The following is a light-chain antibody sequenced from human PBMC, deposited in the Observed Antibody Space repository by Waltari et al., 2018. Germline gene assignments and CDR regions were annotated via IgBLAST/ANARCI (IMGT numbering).Light chain of an antibody. CDR1: SSDVAGYNY. CDR2: DVN. V-gene: IGLV2-14*03. J-gene: IGLJ2*01. CDR3: SSYTSSSTL. Sequence: QSALTQPASVSGSPGQSLTISCTGTSSDVAGYNYVSWYQKHPDKAPKLMIYDVNNRASGVSNRFSGSKSGNTASLTISGLQAEDEADYYCSSYTSSSTLFGGGTKLTVL.